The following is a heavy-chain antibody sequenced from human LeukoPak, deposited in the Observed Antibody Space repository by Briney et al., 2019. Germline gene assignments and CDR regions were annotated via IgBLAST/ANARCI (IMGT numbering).Heavy chain of an antibody. V-gene: IGHV4-34*01. Sequence: PSETLSLTCAVYGGSFSGYYWSWIRQPPGKGLEWIGEINHSGSTNYNPSLKGRVTISVDTSKNQFSLKLSSVTAADTAVYYCARGKVGATGNWFDPWGQGTLVTVSS. D-gene: IGHD1-26*01. CDR2: INHSGST. CDR3: ARGKVGATGNWFDP. J-gene: IGHJ5*02. CDR1: GGSFSGYY.